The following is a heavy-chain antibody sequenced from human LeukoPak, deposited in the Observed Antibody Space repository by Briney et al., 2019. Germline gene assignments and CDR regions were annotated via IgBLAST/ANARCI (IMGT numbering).Heavy chain of an antibody. CDR1: GFTVSSTY. D-gene: IGHD2-21*02. J-gene: IGHJ4*02. Sequence: GGSLRLSCAASGFTVSSTYMSWVRQAPGKGLEWVSGIYSGGSIYYADSVKGRFTISRDNSKNTLYLQMNTLRAEDTAVYYCARDDSFDYWGQGTLVTVSS. V-gene: IGHV3-66*01. CDR3: ARDDSFDY. CDR2: IYSGGSI.